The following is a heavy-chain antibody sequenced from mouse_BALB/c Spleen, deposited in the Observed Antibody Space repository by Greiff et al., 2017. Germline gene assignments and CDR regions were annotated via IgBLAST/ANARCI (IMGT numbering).Heavy chain of an antibody. CDR1: GYTFTSYW. V-gene: IGHV1-69*02. D-gene: IGHD2-3*01. CDR2: IYPSDSYT. Sequence: VQLQQPGAELVRPGASVKLSCKASGYTFTSYWINWVKQRPGQGLEWIGNIYPSDSYTNYNQKFKDKATLTVDKSSSTAYMQLSSPTSEDSAVYYCTRSDGYHVYFDYWGQGTTLTVSS. CDR3: TRSDGYHVYFDY. J-gene: IGHJ2*01.